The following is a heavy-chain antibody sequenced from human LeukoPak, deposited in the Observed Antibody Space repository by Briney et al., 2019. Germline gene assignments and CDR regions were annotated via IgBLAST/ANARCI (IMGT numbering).Heavy chain of an antibody. J-gene: IGHJ6*02. D-gene: IGHD2-2*01. V-gene: IGHV4-4*07. Sequence: SETLSLTCTVSGGSISSYYWSWIRQPAGKGLEWIGRIYTSGSTNYNPSLKSRVTMSVDTSKNQFSLKLSSVTAADTAVYYCARGTYQLLLGYYYYGMDVWGQGTTVTVSS. CDR3: ARGTYQLLLGYYYYGMDV. CDR2: IYTSGST. CDR1: GGSISSYY.